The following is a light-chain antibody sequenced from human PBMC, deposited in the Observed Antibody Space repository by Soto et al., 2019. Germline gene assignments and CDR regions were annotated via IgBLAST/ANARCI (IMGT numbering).Light chain of an antibody. CDR2: DAS. CDR3: QQSYTSRIT. CDR1: QRISTW. V-gene: IGKV1-5*01. J-gene: IGKJ5*01. Sequence: DIQMTQSPSTLSASAGDGVTITCRASQRISTWLAWYQQKPGKAPKLLISDASSLETGVPSRFSGSGSGTDFTLTVSNLQPEDFATYYCQQSYTSRITFGLGTRLEIK.